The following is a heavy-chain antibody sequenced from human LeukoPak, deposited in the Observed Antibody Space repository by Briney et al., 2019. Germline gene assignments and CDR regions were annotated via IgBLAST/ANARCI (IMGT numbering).Heavy chain of an antibody. CDR2: ISYDGSNK. CDR1: GFTFSSYG. J-gene: IGHJ4*02. Sequence: AGGFLRFSGAGSGFTFSSYGMHWVRKAPGKGLEWVAVISYDGSNKYYADSVKGRFTISRDNSKNTLYLQMNSLRAEDTAVYYCASTYGDLSHLQYWGQGTLVTVSS. V-gene: IGHV3-30*03. D-gene: IGHD4-17*01. CDR3: ASTYGDLSHLQY.